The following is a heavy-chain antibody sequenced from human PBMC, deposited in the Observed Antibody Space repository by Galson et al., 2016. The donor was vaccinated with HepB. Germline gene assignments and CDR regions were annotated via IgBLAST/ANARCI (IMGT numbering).Heavy chain of an antibody. Sequence: SLRLSCAGSGFTFASYGMNWVRQAPGKGLEGVSYITSSGGPFYYTHHAKGRFTISRDNAKNSLYLQMNSLRADDTAVDYCARDIYGPTSLYYYGLDVWGEGTTVTVSA. V-gene: IGHV3-48*01. J-gene: IGHJ6*04. D-gene: IGHD2/OR15-2a*01. CDR2: ITSSGGPF. CDR3: ARDIYGPTSLYYYGLDV. CDR1: GFTFASYG.